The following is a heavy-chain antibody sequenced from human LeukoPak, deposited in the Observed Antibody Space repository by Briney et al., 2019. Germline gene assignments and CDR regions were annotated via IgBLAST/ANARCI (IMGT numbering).Heavy chain of an antibody. CDR1: GFTFSSYS. V-gene: IGHV3-21*01. J-gene: IGHJ4*02. CDR2: ISSSSSYM. CDR3: ARIGDGLGY. D-gene: IGHD3-16*01. Sequence: PGGSLRLSCAASGFTFSSYSMNWVRQAPGKGLEWVSSISSSSSYMYYADSVKGRFTISRDNAKNSLYLQMNSLRAEDTAVYYCARIGDGLGYWGQGTLVTVSS.